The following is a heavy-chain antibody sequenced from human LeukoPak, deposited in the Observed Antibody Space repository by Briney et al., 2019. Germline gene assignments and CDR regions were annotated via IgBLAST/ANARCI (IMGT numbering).Heavy chain of an antibody. CDR1: GFIFSSYG. CDR2: ISYDGSNK. CDR3: AKDGRQQWLLYYFYY. J-gene: IGHJ4*02. Sequence: PGGSLRLSCATSGFIFSSYGMHWVRQAPGKGLEWVAVISYDGSNKYYAESVKGRFSISRDNSKNTLYLQMNSLRAEDTAVYYCAKDGRQQWLLYYFYYWGQGTLVTVSS. V-gene: IGHV3-30*18. D-gene: IGHD6-19*01.